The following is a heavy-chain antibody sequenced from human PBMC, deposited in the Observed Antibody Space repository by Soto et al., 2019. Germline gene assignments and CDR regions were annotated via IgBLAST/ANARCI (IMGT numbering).Heavy chain of an antibody. V-gene: IGHV2-26*01. Sequence: QVTLKESGPVLVKPTETLTLTCTVSGFSLSNPSMGVSWVRQPPGKPLEWLAHIFSNDAKSYSTSLKNRLTISKATSRSQVVLTITAMDPVDTATYSCARIFTGLDSWGQGTQVTVSS. D-gene: IGHD2-15*01. CDR1: GFSLSNPSMG. J-gene: IGHJ1*01. CDR3: ARIFTGLDS. CDR2: IFSNDAK.